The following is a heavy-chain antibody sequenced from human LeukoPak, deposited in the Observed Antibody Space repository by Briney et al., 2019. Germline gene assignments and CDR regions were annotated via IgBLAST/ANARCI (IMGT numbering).Heavy chain of an antibody. J-gene: IGHJ5*02. CDR2: INPSGGST. CDR1: GYTSTSYY. CDR3: ANSGFRGDNWFDP. V-gene: IGHV1-46*01. Sequence: GASVKVSCKASGYTSTSYYMHWVRQAPGQGLEWMGIINPSGGSTSYAQKFQGRVTMTRDTSTSTVYMELSSLRPEDTAVYYCANSGFRGDNWFDPWGQGTLVTVSS. D-gene: IGHD3-10*01.